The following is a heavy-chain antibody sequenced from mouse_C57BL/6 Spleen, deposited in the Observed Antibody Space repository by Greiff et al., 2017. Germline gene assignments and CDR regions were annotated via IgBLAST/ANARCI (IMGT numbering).Heavy chain of an antibody. Sequence: VQLQQPGAELVKPGASVKLSCKASGYTFTSYWMQWVKQRPGQGLEWIGEIDPSDSYTNYNQKFKGKATLTVETSSSTAYMQLRSLTSEDSAVYYCARRGIYYGSSLYYYAMDYWGQGTSVTVSS. CDR1: GYTFTSYW. V-gene: IGHV1-50*01. CDR3: ARRGIYYGSSLYYYAMDY. D-gene: IGHD1-1*01. CDR2: IDPSDSYT. J-gene: IGHJ4*01.